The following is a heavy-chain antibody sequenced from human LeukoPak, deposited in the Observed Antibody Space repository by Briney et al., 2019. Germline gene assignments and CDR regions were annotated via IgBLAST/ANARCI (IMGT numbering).Heavy chain of an antibody. CDR3: AKMQGYFDY. CDR2: ITGDGTTT. V-gene: IGHV3-23*01. Sequence: GGSLRLSCEASGLTFSSYGMSWVRQAPGKGLQWVSAITGDGTTTYYADSVKGRFTISRDNSKNMLYLQMSSLRAEDTAVYYCAKMQGYFDYWAREPWSPSPQ. J-gene: IGHJ4*02. CDR1: GLTFSSYG.